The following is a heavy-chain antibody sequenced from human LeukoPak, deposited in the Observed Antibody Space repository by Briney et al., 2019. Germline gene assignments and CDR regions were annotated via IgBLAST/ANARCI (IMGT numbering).Heavy chain of an antibody. V-gene: IGHV4-30-2*01. CDR3: ARALAYCGGDCYPGYFGY. J-gene: IGHJ4*02. D-gene: IGHD2-21*02. CDR1: GGSISSGGYS. CDR2: IYHSGST. Sequence: SQTLSLTCAVSGGSISSGGYSWSWIRQPPGKGLEWIGYIYHSGSTYYNPSLKSRVTISVDRSKNQFSLKLSSVTAADPAVYYCARALAYCGGDCYPGYFGYWGQGTLVTVSS.